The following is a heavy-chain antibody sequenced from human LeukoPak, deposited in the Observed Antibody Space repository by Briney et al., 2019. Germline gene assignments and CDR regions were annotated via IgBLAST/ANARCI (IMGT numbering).Heavy chain of an antibody. Sequence: PGGSLRLSCAASGFTFSSYAMSWVRQAPGKGLEWVSGTSGSGGSTYYADSVKGRFTISRDNSKNTLYLQMNSLRAEDTAVYYCAKGYHLLRFLEWLFDYWGQGTLVTVSS. CDR1: GFTFSSYA. CDR2: TSGSGGST. CDR3: AKGYHLLRFLEWLFDY. V-gene: IGHV3-23*01. D-gene: IGHD3-3*01. J-gene: IGHJ4*02.